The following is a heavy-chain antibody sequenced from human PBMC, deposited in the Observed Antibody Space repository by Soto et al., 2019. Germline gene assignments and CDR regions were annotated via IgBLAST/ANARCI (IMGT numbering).Heavy chain of an antibody. CDR3: ARISIAVALGVGWFDP. J-gene: IGHJ5*02. Sequence: SGPTLVNPTETLTLTCTVSGFSLSNARMGVSWIRQPPGKALEWLAHIFSNDEKSYSTSLKSRLTISKDTSKSQVVLTMTNMEPVDTATYYCARISIAVALGVGWFDPWGQGTLVTVSS. D-gene: IGHD6-19*01. CDR2: IFSNDEK. CDR1: GFSLSNARMG. V-gene: IGHV2-26*01.